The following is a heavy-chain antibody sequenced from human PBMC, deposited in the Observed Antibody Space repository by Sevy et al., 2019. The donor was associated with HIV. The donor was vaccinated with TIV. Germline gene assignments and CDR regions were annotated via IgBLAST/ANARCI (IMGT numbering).Heavy chain of an antibody. D-gene: IGHD3-10*01. V-gene: IGHV1-8*01. CDR3: ARDEQRPYYYGSGNMGH. Sequence: ASVKVSCKASGYTFANYEINWVRQATGQGLEWMGWMNPNSGKTGYAPQFHGRVTMTRNTSLNIAYMELSSLRSDDTAVYYCARDEQRPYYYGSGNMGHWGQGTLVTVSS. CDR2: MNPNSGKT. CDR1: GYTFANYE. J-gene: IGHJ4*02.